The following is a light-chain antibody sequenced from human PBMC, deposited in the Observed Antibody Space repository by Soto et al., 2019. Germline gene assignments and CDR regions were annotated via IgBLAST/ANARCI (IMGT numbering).Light chain of an antibody. CDR3: QQRSNWPPIT. CDR1: QYVANS. V-gene: IGKV3-11*01. J-gene: IGKJ5*01. Sequence: ESVLIQSPATLSLSPGERATLSCMAVQYVANSLAWYQQKACQAPRLLIYDASNRATGIPASFSGSGSGTDFTLTIRSLEPEDFAVYDCQQRSNWPPITFGQGTRLEN. CDR2: DAS.